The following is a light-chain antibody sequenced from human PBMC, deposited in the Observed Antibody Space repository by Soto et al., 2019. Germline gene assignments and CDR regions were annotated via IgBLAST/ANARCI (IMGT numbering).Light chain of an antibody. CDR1: SSDIGAFTF. CDR2: DVN. J-gene: IGLJ1*01. CDR3: SSYTTSSTHV. V-gene: IGLV2-14*03. Sequence: QSVLTQPASVSGSPGQSITISCTGTSSDIGAFTFVSWYQQHPGKVPKLMIFDVNRRPSGVSDRFSGSKSGNTASLTISGLQAEDGGDYYCSSYTTSSTHVFGSGTKVTVL.